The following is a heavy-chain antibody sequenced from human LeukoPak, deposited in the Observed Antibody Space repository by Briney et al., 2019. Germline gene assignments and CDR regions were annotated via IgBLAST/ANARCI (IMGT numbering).Heavy chain of an antibody. Sequence: PSETLSLTCAVYGGSFSGYYWSWIRQPPGKGLEWIGEINHSGSTNYNPSLKSRVTISVDTSKNQFSLKLSSVTAADTAVYYCARGRSTVAFDYWGQGTLVTVPS. CDR3: ARGRSTVAFDY. CDR1: GGSFSGYY. J-gene: IGHJ4*02. D-gene: IGHD4-23*01. CDR2: INHSGST. V-gene: IGHV4-34*01.